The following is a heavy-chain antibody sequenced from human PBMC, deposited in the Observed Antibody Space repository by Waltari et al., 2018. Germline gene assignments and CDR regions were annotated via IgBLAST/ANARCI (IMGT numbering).Heavy chain of an antibody. D-gene: IGHD3-22*01. CDR1: GGSFSGYY. J-gene: IGHJ4*02. Sequence: QVQLQQWGAGLLKPSETLSLTCAVYGGSFSGYYWSWIRPPPGKGLEWIGEINHSGSTNYNPSLKSRVTISVDTSKNQFSLKLSSVTAADTAVYYCARWTVSYDSSGYYYRRYFDYWGQGTLVTVSS. CDR2: INHSGST. V-gene: IGHV4-34*01. CDR3: ARWTVSYDSSGYYYRRYFDY.